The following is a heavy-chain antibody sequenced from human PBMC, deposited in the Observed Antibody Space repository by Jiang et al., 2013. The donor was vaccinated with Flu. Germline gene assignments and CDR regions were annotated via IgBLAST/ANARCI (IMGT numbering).Heavy chain of an antibody. CDR3: ARGTRFYDFWSGYHRYYYYMDV. V-gene: IGHV4-34*01. Sequence: ELLKPSETLSLTCAVYGGSFSGYYWSWIRQPPGKGLEWIGEINHSGSTNYNPSLKSRVTISVDTSKNQFSLKLSSVTAADTAVYYCARGTRFYDFWSGYHRYYYYMDVWGQRDHGHRLL. J-gene: IGHJ6*03. CDR1: GGSFSGYY. D-gene: IGHD3-3*01. CDR2: INHSGST.